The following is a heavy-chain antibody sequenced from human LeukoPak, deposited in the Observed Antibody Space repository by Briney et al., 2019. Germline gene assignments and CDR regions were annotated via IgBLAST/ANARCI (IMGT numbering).Heavy chain of an antibody. J-gene: IGHJ4*02. CDR2: INPNSGGT. D-gene: IGHD3-9*01. CDR3: ARDGGGLNDIHADY. CDR1: GYTFTGYY. Sequence: ASVKVSCKASGYTFTGYYMHWVRQAPGRGLEWMGWINPNSGGTNYAQKFQGRVTMTRDTSISTAYMELSRLRSDDTAVYYCARDGGGLNDIHADYWGQGTLVTVSS. V-gene: IGHV1-2*02.